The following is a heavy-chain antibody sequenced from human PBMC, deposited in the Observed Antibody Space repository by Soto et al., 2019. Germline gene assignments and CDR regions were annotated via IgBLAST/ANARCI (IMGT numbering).Heavy chain of an antibody. J-gene: IGHJ3*02. D-gene: IGHD6-6*01. CDR1: GFTFDDYA. V-gene: IGHV3-9*01. Sequence: PGGSLRLSCAASGFTFDDYAMHWVRQAPGKGLEWVSGISWNSGSIGYADSVKGRFTISRDNAKNSLYLQMNSLRAEDTALYYCAKDSYSSSSEGAFDIWGQGTMVTVSS. CDR2: ISWNSGSI. CDR3: AKDSYSSSSEGAFDI.